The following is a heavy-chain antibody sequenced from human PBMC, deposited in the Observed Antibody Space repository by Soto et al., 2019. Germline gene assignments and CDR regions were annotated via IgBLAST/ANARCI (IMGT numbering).Heavy chain of an antibody. V-gene: IGHV3-73*01. Sequence: GAPLRLSCAASGFTFSGSAMHWVRQASGKGLEWVGHIRSKAKSYATAYAASVKGRLTKYRDDSKNTAYLQMNSLKTEDTAVYYCTRLLAGAGTRDAFDTWGQGTLVTVSS. J-gene: IGHJ3*02. CDR2: IRSKAKSYAT. CDR1: GFTFSGSA. D-gene: IGHD6-19*01. CDR3: TRLLAGAGTRDAFDT.